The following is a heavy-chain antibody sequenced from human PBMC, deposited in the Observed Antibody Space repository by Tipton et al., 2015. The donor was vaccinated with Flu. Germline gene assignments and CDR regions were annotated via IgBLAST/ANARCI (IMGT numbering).Heavy chain of an antibody. CDR2: ISHSGTT. V-gene: IGHV4-38-2*01. CDR3: ARGGFDADSDS. D-gene: IGHD3-16*01. Sequence: TLSLTCAVSGCSISSGYYWGWIRQPPGKGLEWIGSISHSGTTYYNPSLKSRVTISVDTSKNQFSLKLSSVTAADTAVYYCARGGFDADSDSWGQGTLVTVSS. J-gene: IGHJ4*02. CDR1: GCSISSGYY.